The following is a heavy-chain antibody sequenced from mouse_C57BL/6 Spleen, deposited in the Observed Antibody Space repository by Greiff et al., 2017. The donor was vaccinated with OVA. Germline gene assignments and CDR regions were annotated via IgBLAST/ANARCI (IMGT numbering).Heavy chain of an antibody. D-gene: IGHD1-1*01. CDR1: GFTFSDYG. V-gene: IGHV5-17*01. CDR2: ISSGSSTI. J-gene: IGHJ2*01. Sequence: EVQLVESGGGLVKPGGSLKLSCAASGFTFSDYGMHWVRQAPEKGLEWVAYISSGSSTIYYADTVKGRFTISRDNAKNTLFLQITILRAEDTAMYYCARPGSSGYFDYWGQGTTLTVSS. CDR3: ARPGSSGYFDY.